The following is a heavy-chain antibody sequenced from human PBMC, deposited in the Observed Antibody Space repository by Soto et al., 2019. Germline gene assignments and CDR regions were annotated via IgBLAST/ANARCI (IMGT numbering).Heavy chain of an antibody. V-gene: IGHV1-18*01. CDR3: ARVKYSPPYYYYSGMDV. D-gene: IGHD5-18*01. CDR1: GYTFTSYG. Sequence: QVQLVQSGAEVKKPGASVKVSCKASGYTFTSYGISWVRQAPGQGLEWMGWISAYNGNTNYAQKLQGRVTMTTDTSTSTAYMELRSLRSHDTAVYYCARVKYSPPYYYYSGMDVWGQGTTVTVSS. J-gene: IGHJ6*02. CDR2: ISAYNGNT.